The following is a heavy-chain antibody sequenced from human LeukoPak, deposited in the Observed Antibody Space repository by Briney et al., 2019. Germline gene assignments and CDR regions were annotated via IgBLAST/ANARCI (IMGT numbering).Heavy chain of an antibody. CDR3: AKAYSGSYMDYFDY. Sequence: GGSLRLSCAASGFTFRNYGIHWVRQAPGKGLEWVSFIRYGGSYKYYADSVKGRFTISKDNSKNTLYLQMNSLRAEDTAVYYCAKAYSGSYMDYFDYWGQGTLVTVSS. D-gene: IGHD1-26*01. V-gene: IGHV3-30*02. J-gene: IGHJ4*02. CDR2: IRYGGSYK. CDR1: GFTFRNYG.